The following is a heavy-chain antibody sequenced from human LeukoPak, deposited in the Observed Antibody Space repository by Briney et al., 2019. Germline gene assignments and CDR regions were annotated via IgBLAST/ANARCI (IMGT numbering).Heavy chain of an antibody. J-gene: IGHJ3*02. CDR3: AKDLVYYDSSPGAFDI. D-gene: IGHD3-22*01. CDR2: ISYDGSNK. V-gene: IGHV3-30*18. CDR1: GFTFSSYG. Sequence: GGSLRLSCAASGFTFSSYGMHWVRQAPGKGLEWVAVISYDGSNKYYADSVKGRFTISRDNSKNTLYLQMNSLRAEDTAVYYCAKDLVYYDSSPGAFDIWGQGTMVTVSP.